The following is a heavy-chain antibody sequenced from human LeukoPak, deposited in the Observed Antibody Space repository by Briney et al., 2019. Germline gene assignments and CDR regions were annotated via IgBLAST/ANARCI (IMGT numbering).Heavy chain of an antibody. J-gene: IGHJ3*02. V-gene: IGHV3-23*01. D-gene: IGHD3-10*01. Sequence: GGSLRLSCAASGFTFSSYAMSWVRQAPGKGLEWVSAISGSGGSTYYADSVKGRFTISRDNSKNTLYLQMNSLRAEDTAVYYCAKDLSRPTYYYGSARGDAFDIWGQGKMVTVSS. CDR2: ISGSGGST. CDR3: AKDLSRPTYYYGSARGDAFDI. CDR1: GFTFSSYA.